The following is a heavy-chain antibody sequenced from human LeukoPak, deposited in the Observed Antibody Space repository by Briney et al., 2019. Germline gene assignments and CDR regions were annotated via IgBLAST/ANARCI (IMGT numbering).Heavy chain of an antibody. Sequence: ASVKVSCKASGYTFTSYGISWVRQAPGQGLEWMGWISAYNGNTDYAQKFQGRVTITRNTSISTAYMELSSLRSEDTAVYYCARGSYYDFWSGPNWFDPWGQGTLVTVSS. CDR3: ARGSYYDFWSGPNWFDP. J-gene: IGHJ5*02. D-gene: IGHD3-3*01. CDR1: GYTFTSYG. CDR2: ISAYNGNT. V-gene: IGHV1-8*01.